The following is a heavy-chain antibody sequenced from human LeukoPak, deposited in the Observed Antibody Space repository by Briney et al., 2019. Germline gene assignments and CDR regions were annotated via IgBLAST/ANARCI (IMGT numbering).Heavy chain of an antibody. CDR1: GGSISSYY. Sequence: SETLSLTCTVSGGSISSYYGSWIRQPPGKGLEWIGYIYYSGRTNYNPSLKRRVTISVDTSKNKFSRKLSSVAAADTAVYYCARSSSYERITMIEEGLDFDYWGQGTLVTVSS. V-gene: IGHV4-59*01. CDR3: ARSSSYERITMIEEGLDFDY. CDR2: IYYSGRT. D-gene: IGHD3-22*01. J-gene: IGHJ4*02.